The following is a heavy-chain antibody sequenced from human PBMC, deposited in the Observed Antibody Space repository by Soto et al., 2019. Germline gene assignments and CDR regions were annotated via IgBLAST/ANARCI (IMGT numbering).Heavy chain of an antibody. J-gene: IGHJ4*02. D-gene: IGHD2-2*01. V-gene: IGHV1-2*04. CDR3: ARDGQGPAAYTFDY. CDR2: INPNSGGT. CDR1: GYTFTGYY. Sequence: ASVKVSCKASGYTFTGYYMHWVRQAPGQGLEWMGWINPNSGGTNYAQKFQGWVTMTRDTSISTAYMELSRLRSDDTAVYYCARDGQGPAAYTFDYWGQGTLVNVSS.